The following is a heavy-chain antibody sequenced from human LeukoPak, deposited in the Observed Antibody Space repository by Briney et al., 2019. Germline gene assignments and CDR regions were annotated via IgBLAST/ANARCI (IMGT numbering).Heavy chain of an antibody. Sequence: GGSLRLSCAASGFTFSSYGMHWVRRAPGKGLEWVAVISYDGSNKYYADSVKGRFTISRDNSKNTLYLQMHSLRAEDTAVYYCAKDQSSVGADYWGQGTLVTVSS. CDR2: ISYDGSNK. D-gene: IGHD1-26*01. CDR1: GFTFSSYG. V-gene: IGHV3-30*18. J-gene: IGHJ4*02. CDR3: AKDQSSVGADY.